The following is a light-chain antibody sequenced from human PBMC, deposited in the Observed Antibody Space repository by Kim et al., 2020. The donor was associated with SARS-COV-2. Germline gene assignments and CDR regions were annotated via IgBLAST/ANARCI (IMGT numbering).Light chain of an antibody. CDR3: ETWDSSLGAGHV. CDR1: RSNIGNNL. Sequence: KATITCSGSRSNIGNNLVSWHKQRPVTAPKLRIYDDNKRTSGIPDRFSGSKSGTSATLGITGLQTGDAADYYCETWDSSLGAGHVFGTGNQLTVL. J-gene: IGLJ1*01. CDR2: DDN. V-gene: IGLV1-51*01.